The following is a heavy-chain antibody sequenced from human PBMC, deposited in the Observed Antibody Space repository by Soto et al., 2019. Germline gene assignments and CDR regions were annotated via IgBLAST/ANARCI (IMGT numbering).Heavy chain of an antibody. V-gene: IGHV3-48*01. J-gene: IGHJ4*02. CDR3: ARVRRGSGWYLDY. D-gene: IGHD6-19*01. Sequence: EVQLVESGGGLVQPGGSLRLSCAASGFTFSSYSMNWVRQAPGKGLEWVSYISSSSSTIYYADSVKGRFTISRDNAKKSLYLQMNSLRAEDTAVYYCARVRRGSGWYLDYWGQGTLVTVSS. CDR1: GFTFSSYS. CDR2: ISSSSSTI.